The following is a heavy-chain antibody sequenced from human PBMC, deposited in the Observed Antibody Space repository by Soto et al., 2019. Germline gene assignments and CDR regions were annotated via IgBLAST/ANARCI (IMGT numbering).Heavy chain of an antibody. V-gene: IGHV4-31*02. J-gene: IGHJ4*02. CDR1: GGSISSTGYY. D-gene: IGHD3-10*01. Sequence: QVQLQESGPGLVKPSQTLSLTCSVSGGSISSTGYYWSWIRQHPGKGLEWIGYIYWSGTTYYNPSLESRVNISVDLSKNQFSLKLTSVTAADTAVYSCARDRLDHMGFGAFDCWGQGTLVTVSS. CDR2: IYWSGTT. CDR3: ARDRLDHMGFGAFDC.